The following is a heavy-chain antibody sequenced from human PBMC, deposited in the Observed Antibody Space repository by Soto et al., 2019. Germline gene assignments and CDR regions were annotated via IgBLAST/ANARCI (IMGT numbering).Heavy chain of an antibody. Sequence: ASVKVSCKASGYSFRSYGINWVRQAPGQGLEWIGWVSGYNYNTKYAQELQGRITVTTDTSTNTAYMELRSLRSDDTAVYYCGRSSSMLGAGWPDSWGRGTLVTVSS. V-gene: IGHV1-18*01. J-gene: IGHJ5*01. CDR1: GYSFRSYG. CDR2: VSGYNYNT. D-gene: IGHD6-19*01. CDR3: GRSSSMLGAGWPDS.